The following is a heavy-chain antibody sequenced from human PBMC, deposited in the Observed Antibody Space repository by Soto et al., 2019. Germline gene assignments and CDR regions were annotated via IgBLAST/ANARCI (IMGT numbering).Heavy chain of an antibody. J-gene: IGHJ6*02. Sequence: PSETLSLTCTVSGGSISSGGYYWSWIRQHPGKGMEWIGYIYYSGRTYYNPSLKSRVTISVDTSKNQFSLKLSSVIAADTAVFYCARWGPHYSSSWYPYYYYGMDVWGQGTTVTVS. D-gene: IGHD6-13*01. V-gene: IGHV4-31*03. CDR3: ARWGPHYSSSWYPYYYYGMDV. CDR1: GGSISSGGYY. CDR2: IYYSGRT.